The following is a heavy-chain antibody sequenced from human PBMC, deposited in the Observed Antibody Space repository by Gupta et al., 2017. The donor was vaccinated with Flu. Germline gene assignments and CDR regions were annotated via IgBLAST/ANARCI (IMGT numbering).Heavy chain of an antibody. Sequence: RQAPGQGLEWMGGIIPIFGAPNYAQKFQGRVTSTADKSTSTAYMELSGLRSEDTAVYYCARDDEDYYDSSGRSYYYYYMAVWGKGTTVTVSS. J-gene: IGHJ6*03. D-gene: IGHD3-22*01. CDR2: IIPIFGAP. CDR3: ARDDEDYYDSSGRSYYYYYMAV. V-gene: IGHV1-69*06.